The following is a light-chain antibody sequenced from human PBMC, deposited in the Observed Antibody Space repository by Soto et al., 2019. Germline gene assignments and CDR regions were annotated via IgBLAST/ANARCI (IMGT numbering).Light chain of an antibody. CDR1: XGAVTSGYF. Sequence: QAVVTQEPSLTVSPGGTVTLTCASSXGAVTSGYFPNWFQQKPGQAPRTLIYDTSNKHSWTPARFSGSLLGGKAALTLSGVQPEDEAEYYCLLYYGGAYVFGTGTKVTVL. V-gene: IGLV7-43*01. CDR3: LLYYGGAYV. J-gene: IGLJ1*01. CDR2: DTS.